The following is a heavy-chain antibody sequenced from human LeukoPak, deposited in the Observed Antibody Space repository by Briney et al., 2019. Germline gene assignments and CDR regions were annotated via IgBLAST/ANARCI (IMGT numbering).Heavy chain of an antibody. J-gene: IGHJ4*02. CDR2: IYYSGST. CDR1: GGSISSSSYY. V-gene: IGHV4-39*07. CDR3: AKGGVTRDYCSDY. Sequence: SETLSLTCTVSGGSISSSSYYWGWIRQPPGKGLEWIGSIYYSGSTYYNPSLRSRVTITADTSRNQFSLRLSSVTAADTGVYYCAKGGVTRDYCSDYWGQGTLVTVSS. D-gene: IGHD3-10*01.